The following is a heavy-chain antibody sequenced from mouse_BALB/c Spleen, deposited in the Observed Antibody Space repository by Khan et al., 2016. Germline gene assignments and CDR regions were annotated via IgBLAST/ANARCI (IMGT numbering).Heavy chain of an antibody. J-gene: IGHJ4*01. Sequence: EVELVESGGGLVKPGGSLRLSCAASGFTFSVYYMYWVRQTPEKRLEWVATISDGGTYTYYPDSVKGRFTISRDNAKNILYLQMSSLKSEDTAMDYCARDRYGNHYYAMDYGGQGTSVTVSS. CDR1: GFTFSVYY. CDR3: ARDRYGNHYYAMDY. CDR2: ISDGGTYT. V-gene: IGHV5-4*02. D-gene: IGHD2-1*01.